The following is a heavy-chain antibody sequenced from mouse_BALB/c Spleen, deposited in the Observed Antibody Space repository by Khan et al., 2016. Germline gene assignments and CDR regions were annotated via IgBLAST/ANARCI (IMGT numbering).Heavy chain of an antibody. CDR3: ARRVYYGSSYDVMDY. CDR1: GYTFTNYG. CDR2: MNTYTGES. V-gene: IGHV9-1*02. Sequence: QIQLVQSGPELMKPGETVKISCKASGYTFTNYGMNWVKQAPGKGLKWMGWMNTYTGESKYTDDFKGRFAFSLEHSASTAYLQINNLKNEDMDTYFCARRVYYGSSYDVMDYWGQGTSVTVSS. D-gene: IGHD1-1*01. J-gene: IGHJ4*01.